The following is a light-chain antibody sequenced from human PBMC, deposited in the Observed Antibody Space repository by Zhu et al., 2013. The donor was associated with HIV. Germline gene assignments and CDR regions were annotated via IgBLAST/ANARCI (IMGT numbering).Light chain of an antibody. V-gene: IGLV1-51*01. J-gene: IGLJ1*01. CDR2: DNN. CDR3: GTWDSRLSAYV. CDR1: SSNIGHNY. Sequence: QSVLTQPPSVSAAPGQKVTISCSGASSNIGHNYVSWYQQFPGAIPKLLIYDNNQRPSGIPDRFSGSKSGTSATLGITGLQTGDEADYYCGTWDSRLSAYVFGTGTKVTVL.